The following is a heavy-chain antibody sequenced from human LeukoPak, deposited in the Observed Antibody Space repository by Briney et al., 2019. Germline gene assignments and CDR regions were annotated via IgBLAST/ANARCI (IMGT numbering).Heavy chain of an antibody. V-gene: IGHV3-30*02. CDR2: IRYDGSDK. CDR1: GFTFSDYG. D-gene: IGHD3-10*01. Sequence: GGSLRLSCAASGFTFSDYGMHWVRQARGKGLEWVAFIRYDGSDKIYADSVKGRFNIARDNSKKTLYLKMNSLRAEDTAMYYCAKESTKVYYYYYMDVWGKGTTVTISS. J-gene: IGHJ6*03. CDR3: AKESTKVYYYYYMDV.